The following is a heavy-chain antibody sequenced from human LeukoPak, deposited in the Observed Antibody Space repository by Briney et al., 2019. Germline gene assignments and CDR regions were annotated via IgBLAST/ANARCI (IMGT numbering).Heavy chain of an antibody. Sequence: ASVKVSCKASGYTFTGYYIHWVRQAPGQGLEWMGWINPNSGRTNDAQRFQGRVTMTRDTSISTAYMELSRLRSDDTAVYYCARGAAVAVNDFDYWGQGTLVTVSS. D-gene: IGHD6-19*01. V-gene: IGHV1-2*02. CDR2: INPNSGRT. J-gene: IGHJ4*02. CDR3: ARGAAVAVNDFDY. CDR1: GYTFTGYY.